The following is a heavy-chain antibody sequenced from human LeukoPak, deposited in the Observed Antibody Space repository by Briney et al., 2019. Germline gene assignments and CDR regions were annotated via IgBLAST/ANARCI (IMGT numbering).Heavy chain of an antibody. CDR1: GYSFTSYW. CDR3: ARLPGYCSGGSCYRMDV. Sequence: GESLRISCKGSGYSFTSYWISWVRQMPGKGLEWMGRIDPSDSYTNYSPSFQGHVTISADKSISTAYLQWSSLKALDTAMYYCARLPGYCSGGSCYRMDVWGKGTTVTVSS. J-gene: IGHJ6*04. CDR2: IDPSDSYT. D-gene: IGHD2-15*01. V-gene: IGHV5-10-1*01.